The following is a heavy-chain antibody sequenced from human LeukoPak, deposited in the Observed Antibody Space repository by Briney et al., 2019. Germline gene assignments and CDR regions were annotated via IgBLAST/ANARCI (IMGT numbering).Heavy chain of an antibody. D-gene: IGHD6-19*01. J-gene: IGHJ4*02. V-gene: IGHV3-23*01. CDR2: ISGIDT. CDR1: GFTFSTYA. CDR3: TKDAPDSGGWFFFDS. Sequence: QSGGSLRLSCAASGFTFSTYATNWVRQAPGKGLEWVSTISGIDTFYADSVKGRFTISRDNSKNTLYLQMISLRAEDTAVYYCTKDAPDSGGWFFFDSWGQGTLVTVSS.